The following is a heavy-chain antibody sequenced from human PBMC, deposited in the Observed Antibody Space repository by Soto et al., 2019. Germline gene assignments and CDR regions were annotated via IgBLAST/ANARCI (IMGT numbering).Heavy chain of an antibody. Sequence: QVQLVESGGGVVQPGRSLRLSCAASGFTFSSYGMHWVRQAPGKGLEWVAVISYDGSNKYYADSVKGRFTISRDNSKNTLYLQMNSLRAEDTAVYYCAKSKAYCSGGSCKNYYYYYMDVWGNGTTVTVSS. V-gene: IGHV3-30*18. J-gene: IGHJ6*03. CDR2: ISYDGSNK. CDR1: GFTFSSYG. CDR3: AKSKAYCSGGSCKNYYYYYMDV. D-gene: IGHD2-15*01.